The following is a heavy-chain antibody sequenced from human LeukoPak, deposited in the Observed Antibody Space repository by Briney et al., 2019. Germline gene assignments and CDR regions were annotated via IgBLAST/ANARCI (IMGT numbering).Heavy chain of an antibody. CDR1: GFTFSSYG. CDR2: ISYDGSNK. Sequence: GGSLRLSCAASGFTFSSYGMHWVRQAPGKGLEWVAVISYDGSNKYYADSVKGRFTISRDNSKNTLYLQMNSLRAEDTAVYYCAKEAVGGSYDYFDYWGQGTLVTVSS. CDR3: AKEAVGGSYDYFDY. D-gene: IGHD1-26*01. V-gene: IGHV3-30*18. J-gene: IGHJ4*02.